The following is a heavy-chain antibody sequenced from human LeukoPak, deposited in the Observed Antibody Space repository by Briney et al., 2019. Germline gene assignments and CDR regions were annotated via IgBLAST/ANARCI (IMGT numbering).Heavy chain of an antibody. Sequence: GAAVTVSCTASGGTFSSHALSWVRQAPAQWLEGMGGTLPIFGTANSAQTFQGRVTITADASTSTAYMALSSLRSEDTAVYYCARDAILTGYRYFDYWGQGTLVTVSS. CDR3: ARDAILTGYRYFDY. CDR2: TLPIFGTA. CDR1: GGTFSSHA. D-gene: IGHD3-9*01. V-gene: IGHV1-69*13. J-gene: IGHJ4*02.